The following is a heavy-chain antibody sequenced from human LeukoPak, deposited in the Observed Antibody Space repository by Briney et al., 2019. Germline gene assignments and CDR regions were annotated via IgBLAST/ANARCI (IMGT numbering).Heavy chain of an antibody. CDR2: INHSGST. Sequence: SETLSLTCAVSGGSFSGYYWSWIRQPPGKGLEWIGEINHSGSTNYNPSLKSRVTISVDTSKNQFSLKLSSVAAADTAVYYCARGLRGSYPRGFGYYYYMDVWGKGTTVTVSS. CDR1: GGSFSGYY. D-gene: IGHD1-26*01. CDR3: ARGLRGSYPRGFGYYYYMDV. J-gene: IGHJ6*03. V-gene: IGHV4-34*01.